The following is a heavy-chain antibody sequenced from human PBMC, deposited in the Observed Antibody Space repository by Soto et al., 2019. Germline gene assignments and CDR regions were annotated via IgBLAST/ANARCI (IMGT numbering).Heavy chain of an antibody. Sequence: EVQLVESGGGLVQPGGSLRLSCAASGFTIGDYWMSWVRQAPGKGLEWVANIKQDGSEKYYVDSVKGRFTISRDNAKRSVYLQMNSLRAEDTAVYYCARETHEDRPLSGDAFDIWGQGTMVTVSS. CDR3: ARETHEDRPLSGDAFDI. CDR1: GFTIGDYW. J-gene: IGHJ3*02. V-gene: IGHV3-7*03. CDR2: IKQDGSEK. D-gene: IGHD1-26*01.